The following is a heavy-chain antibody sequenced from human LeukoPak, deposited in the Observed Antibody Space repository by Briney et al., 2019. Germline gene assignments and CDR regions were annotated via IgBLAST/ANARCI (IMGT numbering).Heavy chain of an antibody. CDR3: IQLWRLLTCITMIVVVIIGVSVHDAFDI. Sequence: GGSLRLSCAASGFTVSSNEMSWVRQAPGKGLEWVSSISGGSTYYADSRKGRFTISRDNSKNTLHLQMNSLRAEDTAVYKRIQLWRLLTCITMIVVVIIGVSVHDAFDIWGQGTMVTVSS. D-gene: IGHD3-22*01. V-gene: IGHV3-38-3*01. CDR1: GFTVSSNE. CDR2: ISGGST. J-gene: IGHJ3*02.